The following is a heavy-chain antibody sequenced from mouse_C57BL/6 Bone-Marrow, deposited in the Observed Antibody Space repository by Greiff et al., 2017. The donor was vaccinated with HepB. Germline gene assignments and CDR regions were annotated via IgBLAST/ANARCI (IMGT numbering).Heavy chain of an antibody. D-gene: IGHD1-1*01. V-gene: IGHV1-15*01. J-gene: IGHJ3*01. Sequence: VQLQQSGAELVRPGASVTLSCKASGYTFTDYEMHWVKQTPVHGLEWIGAIDPETGGTAYNQKFKGKAILTADKSSSTAYMELRSLTSEDSAVYYCTNYYGSVLWFAYWGQGTRVTVSA. CDR2: IDPETGGT. CDR1: GYTFTDYE. CDR3: TNYYGSVLWFAY.